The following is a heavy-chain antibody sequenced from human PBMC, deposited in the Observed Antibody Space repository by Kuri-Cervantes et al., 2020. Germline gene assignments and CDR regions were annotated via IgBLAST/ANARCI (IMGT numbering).Heavy chain of an antibody. CDR1: GYTLTELS. CDR2: FDPEDGET. J-gene: IGHJ4*02. D-gene: IGHD1-14*01. CDR3: ARDQSNHGGTTIDY. V-gene: IGHV1-24*01. Sequence: ASVKVSCKVSGYTLTELSMHWVRQAPGKGLEWMGGFDPEDGETIYAQKFQGRVTMTEDTSTDTAYMELSSLRSDDTAVYYCARDQSNHGGTTIDYWGQGTLVTVSS.